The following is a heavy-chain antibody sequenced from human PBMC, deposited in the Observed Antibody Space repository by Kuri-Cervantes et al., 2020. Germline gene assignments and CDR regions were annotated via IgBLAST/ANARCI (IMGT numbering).Heavy chain of an antibody. J-gene: IGHJ4*02. CDR2: ISSSSSTI. Sequence: GESLKISCAASGFTFSSYSMNWVRQAPGKGLEWVSYISSSSSTIYYADSVKGRFTISRDNAKNSLYLQMNSLRDEDTAVYYCARDRPYYYDSSGYWDYCGQGTLVTVSS. CDR1: GFTFSSYS. CDR3: ARDRPYYYDSSGYWDY. V-gene: IGHV3-48*02. D-gene: IGHD3-22*01.